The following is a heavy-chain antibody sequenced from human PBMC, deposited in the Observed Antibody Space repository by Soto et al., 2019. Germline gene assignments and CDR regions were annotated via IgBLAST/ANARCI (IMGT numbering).Heavy chain of an antibody. Sequence: PGGSLRLSCAASGFTFSSYAMHWVRQAPGKGLEWVAVISYDGSNKYYADSVKGRFTISRDNSKNTLYLQMNSLRAEDTAVYYCARDPQLAAAVPYSSGWYWDYWGQGALVTVSS. D-gene: IGHD6-19*01. J-gene: IGHJ4*02. CDR1: GFTFSSYA. CDR3: ARDPQLAAAVPYSSGWYWDY. CDR2: ISYDGSNK. V-gene: IGHV3-30-3*01.